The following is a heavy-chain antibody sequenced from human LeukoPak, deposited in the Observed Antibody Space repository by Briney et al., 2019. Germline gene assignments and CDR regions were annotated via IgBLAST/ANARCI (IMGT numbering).Heavy chain of an antibody. CDR2: IYYSGST. D-gene: IGHD5-18*01. Sequence: SETLSLTCAVYGGSFSGYYWSWIRQPPGKGLEWIGYIYYSGSTNYNPSLKSRVTTSVDTSKNQFSLKLTSVTAADAAVYYCARTTEGGYTYGYFYYYYMDVWGKGTTVTISS. V-gene: IGHV4-59*01. CDR1: GGSFSGYY. J-gene: IGHJ6*03. CDR3: ARTTEGGYTYGYFYYYYMDV.